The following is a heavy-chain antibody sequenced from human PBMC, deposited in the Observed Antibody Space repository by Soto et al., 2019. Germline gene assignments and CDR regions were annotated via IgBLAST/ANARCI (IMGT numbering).Heavy chain of an antibody. Sequence: QVQLVESGGGVVQPGRSLRLSCAASGFTFSSYAMHWVRQAPGKGLECVAVISYDGSNKYYADSVKGRFTISRDNSKNTLYLQMNSLRAEDTAVYYCARATSGWYKDAFDIWGQGTMVTVSS. CDR3: ARATSGWYKDAFDI. V-gene: IGHV3-30-3*01. D-gene: IGHD6-19*01. CDR1: GFTFSSYA. J-gene: IGHJ3*02. CDR2: ISYDGSNK.